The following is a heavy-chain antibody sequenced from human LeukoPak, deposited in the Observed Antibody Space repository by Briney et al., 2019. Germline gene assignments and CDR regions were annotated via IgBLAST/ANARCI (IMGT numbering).Heavy chain of an antibody. D-gene: IGHD5-12*01. V-gene: IGHV4-31*03. J-gene: IGHJ4*02. CDR2: IFHSGTT. Sequence: SETLSLTCTVSGGSFSSGGYYWSWIRQHPGKGLEWSGHIFHSGTTYYNPSLKSRVTMSVDRSKNQFSLKLSSVTAADTAVYYCARVTAGYDYFDYWGLGTLVTVSS. CDR1: GGSFSSGGYY. CDR3: ARVTAGYDYFDY.